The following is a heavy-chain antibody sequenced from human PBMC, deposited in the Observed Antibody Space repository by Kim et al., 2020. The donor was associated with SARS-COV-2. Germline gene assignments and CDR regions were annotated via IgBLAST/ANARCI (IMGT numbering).Heavy chain of an antibody. CDR2: ISGNGEAR. V-gene: IGHV3-43*02. Sequence: GGSLRLSCAASGFTFDHSVMHWVRQPPGKGPEWISLISGNGEARYYADSVEGRFTISIDHSKNSVYLQMNSLRTEDTALYYCVRASGWLPRSWGQGTPVTVSS. J-gene: IGHJ5*02. CDR3: VRASGWLPRS. D-gene: IGHD6-19*01. CDR1: GFTFDHSV.